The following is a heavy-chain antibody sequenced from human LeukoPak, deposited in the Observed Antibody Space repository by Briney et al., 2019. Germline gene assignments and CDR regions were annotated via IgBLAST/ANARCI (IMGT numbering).Heavy chain of an antibody. D-gene: IGHD3-10*01. V-gene: IGHV4-39*02. CDR2: IYYSGST. CDR1: GGSISSSSYY. Sequence: SETLSLTCTVSGGSISSSSYYWGWIRQPPGKGLEWIGSIYYSGSTYYNPSLKSRVTISVDTSKNQFSLKLSSVTAADTAVYYCARDSGYYYGSGTGMDVWGQGTTVTVSS. CDR3: ARDSGYYYGSGTGMDV. J-gene: IGHJ6*02.